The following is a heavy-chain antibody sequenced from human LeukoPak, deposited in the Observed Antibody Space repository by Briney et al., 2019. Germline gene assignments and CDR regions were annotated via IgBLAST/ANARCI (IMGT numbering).Heavy chain of an antibody. J-gene: IGHJ6*02. CDR3: ARRSYSGYYYYYYGMDV. CDR2: MNPNSGNT. CDR1: GGTFSSYA. D-gene: IGHD1-26*01. V-gene: IGHV1-8*02. Sequence: AASVKVSCKASGGTFSSYAISWVRQATGQGLEWMGWMNPNSGNTGYAQKFQGRVTMTRNTSISTAYMELSSLRSEDTAVYYCARRSYSGYYYYYYGMDVWGQGTTVTVSS.